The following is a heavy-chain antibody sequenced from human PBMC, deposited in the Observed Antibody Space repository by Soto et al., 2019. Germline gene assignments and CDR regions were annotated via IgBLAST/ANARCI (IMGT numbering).Heavy chain of an antibody. CDR1: GFTFSSYA. CDR2: ISGSGGST. J-gene: IGHJ5*02. V-gene: IGHV3-23*01. D-gene: IGHD2-2*01. CDR3: ANLYPPRDPTNWFDP. Sequence: GGSLRLSCAASGFTFSSYAVSWVRQAPGKGLEWVSAISGSGGSTYYADSVKGRFTISRDNSKNTLYLQMNSLRAEDTAVYYCANLYPPRDPTNWFDPWGQGTLVTVSS.